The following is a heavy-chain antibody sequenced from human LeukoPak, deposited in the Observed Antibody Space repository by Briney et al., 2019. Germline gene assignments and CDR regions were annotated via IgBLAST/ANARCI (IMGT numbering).Heavy chain of an antibody. CDR1: GFTFSGYA. CDR2: ISASGGST. D-gene: IGHD5-24*01. J-gene: IGHJ2*01. Sequence: GGSLRLSCAASGFTFSGYAMSWVRQGPGTGLEWVSTISASGGSTYYADSVKGRFTISRDNPKNTLYVQMSSLRAEDTAIYFCAKVPDGSPRGYWYFDLWGRGTLVTVFS. V-gene: IGHV3-23*01. CDR3: AKVPDGSPRGYWYFDL.